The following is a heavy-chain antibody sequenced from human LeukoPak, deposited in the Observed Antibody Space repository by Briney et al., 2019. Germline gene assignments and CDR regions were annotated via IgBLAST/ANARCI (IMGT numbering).Heavy chain of an antibody. Sequence: KPGGSLRLSCAASGFTFSSYSMKWVRQAPGKGLEWVSFIGSSISYISYADSVKGRFTISRDNAKNSLYLQMNSLRAEDTAVYFCARLRAPRKAFDIWGQGTMVTVFS. V-gene: IGHV3-21*04. CDR2: IGSSISYI. CDR1: GFTFSSYS. CDR3: ARLRAPRKAFDI. J-gene: IGHJ3*02. D-gene: IGHD3-10*01.